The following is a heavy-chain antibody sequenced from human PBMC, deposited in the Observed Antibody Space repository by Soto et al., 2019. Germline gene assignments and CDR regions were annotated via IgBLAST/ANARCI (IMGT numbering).Heavy chain of an antibody. J-gene: IGHJ4*02. Sequence: QVQLVQSGAEVKKPGSSVKVSCKLFGVTFSNYRISWVRQAPGQGLEWMGGILPISGAANYAQKFQGRVTITADESTSTAYMELSSLGSEDTAVYYCAKDRVSEHSSGWPQGHWGQGTLVTVSS. V-gene: IGHV1-69*01. D-gene: IGHD6-19*01. CDR3: AKDRVSEHSSGWPQGH. CDR2: ILPISGAA. CDR1: GVTFSNYR.